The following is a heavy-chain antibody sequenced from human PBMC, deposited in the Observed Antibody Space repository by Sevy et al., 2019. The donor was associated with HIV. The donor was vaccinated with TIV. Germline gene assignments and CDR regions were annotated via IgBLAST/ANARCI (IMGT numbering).Heavy chain of an antibody. J-gene: IGHJ4*02. Sequence: GGSLRLSCAASGFTFSGYTMNWVRQAPGKGLEWVSSISSDTNYINYADSVKGRFTISRDNAKDSLDLQMNSLRAEDTAVYYCARIRLRFLWGEFDLWGPGNLVTVSS. D-gene: IGHD3-3*01. V-gene: IGHV3-21*01. CDR3: ARIRLRFLWGEFDL. CDR1: GFTFSGYT. CDR2: ISSDTNYI.